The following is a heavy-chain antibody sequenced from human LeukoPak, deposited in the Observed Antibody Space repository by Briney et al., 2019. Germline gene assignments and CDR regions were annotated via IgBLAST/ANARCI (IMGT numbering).Heavy chain of an antibody. CDR3: PTDDYYGSGARVDY. V-gene: IGHV3-15*01. CDR1: GFTFSNAW. J-gene: IGHJ4*02. Sequence: TGGSLRLSCAASGFTFSNAWMSWVRQAPGKGLEWVGRIKSKTDGGTTDYAAPVKGRFTISRDDSKNTLYLQMNSLKTEDTAVYYCPTDDYYGSGARVDYWGQGTLVTVSS. CDR2: IKSKTDGGTT. D-gene: IGHD3-10*01.